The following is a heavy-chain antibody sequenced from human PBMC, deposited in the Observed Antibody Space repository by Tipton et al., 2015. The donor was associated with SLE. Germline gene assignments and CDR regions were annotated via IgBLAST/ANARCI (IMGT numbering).Heavy chain of an antibody. D-gene: IGHD3-16*01. Sequence: SLRLSCAASGFIFSDYAMHWVRQAPGKGLEWVAFISYDGSREFYADSLKGRFTISRDNSKHTLYLQMNSLRADDTAVYYCARPYRELTPAHYVFGYWGQRTLVTVS. CDR1: GFIFSDYA. J-gene: IGHJ4*02. CDR3: ARPYRELTPAHYVFGY. V-gene: IGHV3-30*04. CDR2: ISYDGSRE.